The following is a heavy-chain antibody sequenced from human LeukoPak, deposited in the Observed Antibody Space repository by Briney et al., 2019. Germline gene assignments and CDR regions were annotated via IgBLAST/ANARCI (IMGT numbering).Heavy chain of an antibody. CDR3: ASSGSYFIY. V-gene: IGHV3-30*03. D-gene: IGHD1-26*01. CDR2: ISYDGSNQ. Sequence: GRSKRLSCAASGFTFRNYGMFWVRQAPDKGLEWVAVISYDGSNQYYADSVKGRFTISRDNSKNTLYLQMNSLRAEDTAVYYCASSGSYFIYWGQGTLVTVSS. CDR1: GFTFRNYG. J-gene: IGHJ4*02.